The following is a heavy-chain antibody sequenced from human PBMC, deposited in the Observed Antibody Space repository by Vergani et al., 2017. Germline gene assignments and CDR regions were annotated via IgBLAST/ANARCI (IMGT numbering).Heavy chain of an antibody. CDR3: AKIGGKYYDFWSGYYDY. Sequence: EVQLVESGGGLVKPGGSLRLSCAASGFTFSSYSMNWVRQAPGKGLEWVSSISSSSSYIYYADSVKGRFTISRDNAKNSLYLQMNSLRAEDTAVYYCAKIGGKYYDFWSGYYDYWGQGTLVTVSS. J-gene: IGHJ4*02. CDR1: GFTFSSYS. D-gene: IGHD3-3*01. CDR2: ISSSSSYI. V-gene: IGHV3-21*04.